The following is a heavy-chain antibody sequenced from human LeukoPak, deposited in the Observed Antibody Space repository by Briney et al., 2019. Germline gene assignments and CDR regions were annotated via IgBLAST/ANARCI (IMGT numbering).Heavy chain of an antibody. V-gene: IGHV1-24*01. J-gene: IGHJ6*02. CDR3: ATVLPFYDSRYYYYYGMDV. D-gene: IGHD5/OR15-5a*01. CDR2: FDPEDGET. Sequence: ASVKVSCKVSGYTLTELSMHWVRQAPGKGLEWMGGFDPEDGETIYAQKFQGRVTMTEDTSTDTAYVELSSLRSEDTAVYYCATVLPFYDSRYYYYYGMDVWGQGTTVTVSS. CDR1: GYTLTELS.